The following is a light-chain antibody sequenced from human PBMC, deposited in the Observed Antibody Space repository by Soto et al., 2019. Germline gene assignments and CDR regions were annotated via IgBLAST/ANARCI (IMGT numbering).Light chain of an antibody. Sequence: QSVLTQPPSASGTPGQRVTISCSGSRSNIGTNAVNWYQQLPGTAPKVLLYGDNQRPSGVPARFSGSRSGTSASLAISGLRSEDEADYFCAVWDDSLTAPVFGGGTKLTGL. CDR1: RSNIGTNA. V-gene: IGLV1-44*01. CDR3: AVWDDSLTAPV. J-gene: IGLJ2*01. CDR2: GDN.